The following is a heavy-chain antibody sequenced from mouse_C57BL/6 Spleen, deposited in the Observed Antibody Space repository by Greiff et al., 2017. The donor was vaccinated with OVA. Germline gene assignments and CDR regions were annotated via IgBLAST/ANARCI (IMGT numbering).Heavy chain of an antibody. CDR3: ARYSQDGDHFAY. CDR2: IINKATGYTT. Sequence: EVKLVESGGGLVQPGGSLSLSCAASGFTFTDYYMSWVRQPPGKALEWLGFIINKATGYTTEYSVSVKGRFTIARDTSQSILYLHMNALRAEDSATYDCARYSQDGDHFAYWGQGTLVTVSA. CDR1: GFTFTDYY. J-gene: IGHJ3*01. D-gene: IGHD2-13*01. V-gene: IGHV7-3*01.